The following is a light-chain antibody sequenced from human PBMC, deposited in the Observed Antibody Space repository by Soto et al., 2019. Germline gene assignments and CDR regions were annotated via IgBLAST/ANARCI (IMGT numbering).Light chain of an antibody. V-gene: IGKV3-20*01. CDR2: GAS. Sequence: EIVLTQSPGTLSLSPGERATLSCRASQSVSSSYLAWYQQKPGQAPRLPIYGASSRATGIPDRFSGSGSGTDFTLTISRLEPEDFAVYYCQQYGSPPGTFSQGTKVDIK. J-gene: IGKJ1*01. CDR3: QQYGSPPGT. CDR1: QSVSSSY.